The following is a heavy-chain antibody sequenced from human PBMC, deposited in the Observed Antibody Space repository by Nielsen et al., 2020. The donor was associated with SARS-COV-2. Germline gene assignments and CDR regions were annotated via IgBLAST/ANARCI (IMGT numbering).Heavy chain of an antibody. D-gene: IGHD1/OR15-1a*01. V-gene: IGHV3-9*01. CDR2: ISWNSGSI. Sequence: SLKISCAASGFTFDDYAMHWVRQAPGKGLEWVSGISWNSGSIGYADSVKGRFTISRDNAKNSLYLQMNSLRAEDTALYYCAKDTRAAAGTVRWFDRWGQGTPVTVSS. J-gene: IGHJ5*02. CDR3: AKDTRAAAGTVRWFDR. CDR1: GFTFDDYA.